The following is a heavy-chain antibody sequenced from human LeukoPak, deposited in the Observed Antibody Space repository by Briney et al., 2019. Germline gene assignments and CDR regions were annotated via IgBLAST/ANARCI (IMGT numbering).Heavy chain of an antibody. D-gene: IGHD3-10*01. J-gene: IGHJ4*02. CDR3: ARGGETSILRRIDY. CDR2: IYYSGGS. V-gene: IGHV4-39*07. CDR1: GGSISSSSYY. Sequence: PSETLSLTCTVSGGSISSSSYYWGWIRQPPGKGLEWIGSIYYSGGSYYNPSLKSRVTISLGTSRNKFSLKLSSVTAADTAVYYCARGGETSILRRIDYWGQGTLVAVSS.